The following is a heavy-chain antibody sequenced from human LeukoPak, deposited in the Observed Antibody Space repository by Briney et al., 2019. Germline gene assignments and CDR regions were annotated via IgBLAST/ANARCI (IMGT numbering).Heavy chain of an antibody. CDR3: ARDQATGWFYFDY. J-gene: IGHJ4*02. D-gene: IGHD6-19*01. V-gene: IGHV3-66*01. Sequence: GGALRLSYTPSGFTVSSNSMTWVRQAPGKGLEWVSVIYTGGSTYYADSMKGRFTISRDTSRNTVYLQMNNLRGEEPAVYYCARDQATGWFYFDYWGQGTLVTVSS. CDR2: IYTGGST. CDR1: GFTVSSNS.